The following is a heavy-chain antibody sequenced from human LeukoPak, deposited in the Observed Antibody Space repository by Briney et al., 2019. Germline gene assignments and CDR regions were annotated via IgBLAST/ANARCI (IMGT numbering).Heavy chain of an antibody. CDR3: ARDRSSSGWAGYYYYYYMDV. CDR1: GGSISSYY. CDR2: IYTSGST. D-gene: IGHD6-19*01. V-gene: IGHV4-4*07. Sequence: SETLSLTCTVSGGSISSYYWSWIRQPAGKGLEWIGRIYTSGSTNYNPSLKSRVTMSVDTSKKQFSLKLSSVTAADTAVYYCARDRSSSGWAGYYYYYYMDVWGKGTTVTISS. J-gene: IGHJ6*03.